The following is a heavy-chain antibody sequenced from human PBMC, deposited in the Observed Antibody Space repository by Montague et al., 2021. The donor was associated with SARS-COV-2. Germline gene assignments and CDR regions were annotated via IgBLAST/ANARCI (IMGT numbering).Heavy chain of an antibody. Sequence: SLRLSCAASGFTFSSYSMNWVRQAPGKGLEWVSSISSSSYIYYADSVKGRFTISRDNAKNSLYLQMNSLRAEDTAVYYCASDRGELHAADYWGRGTLVTVSS. V-gene: IGHV3-21*01. CDR3: ASDRGELHAADY. CDR2: ISSSSYI. D-gene: IGHD1-26*01. J-gene: IGHJ4*02. CDR1: GFTFSSYS.